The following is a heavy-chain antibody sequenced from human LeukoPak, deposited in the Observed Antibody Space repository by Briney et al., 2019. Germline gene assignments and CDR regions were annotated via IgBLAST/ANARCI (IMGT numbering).Heavy chain of an antibody. J-gene: IGHJ4*02. CDR1: GYSFTSYW. V-gene: IGHV5-10-1*01. CDR3: ARHYTTVTNNYFDY. CDR2: IDPSDSYT. Sequence: GESLKISCKGSGYSFTSYWISWVRQMPGKGLEWMGRIDPSDSYTDYSPSFQGHVTISADKSISTAYLQWSSLKASDTAMYYCARHYTTVTNNYFDYWGQGTLLTVSS. D-gene: IGHD4-11*01.